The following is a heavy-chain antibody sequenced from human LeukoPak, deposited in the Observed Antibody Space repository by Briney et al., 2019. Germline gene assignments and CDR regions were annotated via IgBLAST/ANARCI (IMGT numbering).Heavy chain of an antibody. CDR2: INPNSGGT. Sequence: VASVKVSCKASGYTFTGYYMHWVRQAPGQGLKWMGWINPNSGGTNYAQKFQGRVTMTRDTSISTAYMELSRLRSDDTAVYYCARSMVRGVIRIGDAFDIWGQGTMVTVSS. V-gene: IGHV1-2*02. D-gene: IGHD3-10*01. CDR3: ARSMVRGVIRIGDAFDI. CDR1: GYTFTGYY. J-gene: IGHJ3*02.